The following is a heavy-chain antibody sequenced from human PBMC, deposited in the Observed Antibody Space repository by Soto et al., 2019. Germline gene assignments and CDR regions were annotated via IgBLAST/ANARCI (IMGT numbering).Heavy chain of an antibody. V-gene: IGHV1-46*01. J-gene: IGHJ3*02. CDR2: TNPSGGST. CDR1: GYTFTSYY. CDR3: ARESIVVVVAATTEIFDI. D-gene: IGHD2-15*01. Sequence: SVWLSCKTYGYTFTSYYTHWVRQAPGQGIEWMGITNPSGGSTSYAQKFQGRVTMTRDTSTSTVYMELSSLRSEDTAVYYCARESIVVVVAATTEIFDIWGQGTMVTVS.